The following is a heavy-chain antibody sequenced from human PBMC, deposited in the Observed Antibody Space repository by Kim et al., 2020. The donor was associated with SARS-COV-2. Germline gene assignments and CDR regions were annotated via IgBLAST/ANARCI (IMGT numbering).Heavy chain of an antibody. CDR2: GST. CDR3: ARGGKVPGV. D-gene: IGHD2-2*01. V-gene: IGHV4-59*09. Sequence: GSTNYNPTLKSRVTISVDTSKNQFSLKLSSVTAADTAVYYCARGGKVPGVWGQGTLVTVSS. J-gene: IGHJ4*02.